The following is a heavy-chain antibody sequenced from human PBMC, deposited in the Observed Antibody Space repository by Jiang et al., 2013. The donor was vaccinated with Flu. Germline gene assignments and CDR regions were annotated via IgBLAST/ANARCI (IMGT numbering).Heavy chain of an antibody. V-gene: IGHV3-23*01. D-gene: IGHD6-13*01. Sequence: SSYAMSWVRQAPGKGLEWVSAISGSGGSTYYADSVKGRFTISRDNSKNTLYLQMNSLRAEDAAVYYCAKLIAAAGMGDAFDIWGQGTMVTVSS. CDR1: SSYA. J-gene: IGHJ3*02. CDR3: AKLIAAAGMGDAFDI. CDR2: ISGSGGST.